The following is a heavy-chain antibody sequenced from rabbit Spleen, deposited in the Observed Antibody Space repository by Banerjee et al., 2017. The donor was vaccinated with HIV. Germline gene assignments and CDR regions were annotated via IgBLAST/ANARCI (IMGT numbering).Heavy chain of an antibody. CDR3: VRDLGYDDYSEKGYFNL. D-gene: IGHD2-1*01. CDR2: IYAGISGST. Sequence: QEHLVESGGRLVTPGTPLTLTCTVSGFSRSEYYLSWVRQAPGKGLEWIGCIYAGISGSTYYASWVNGRFTISSDNAQSTVDLKMTSLTAADTATYFCVRDLGYDDYSEKGYFNLWGPGTLVTVS. V-gene: IGHV1S45*01. CDR1: GFSRSEYYL. J-gene: IGHJ4*01.